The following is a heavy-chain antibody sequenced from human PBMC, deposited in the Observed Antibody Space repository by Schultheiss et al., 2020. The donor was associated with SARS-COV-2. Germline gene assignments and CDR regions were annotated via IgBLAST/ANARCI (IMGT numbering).Heavy chain of an antibody. CDR1: GGSISSFY. V-gene: IGHV4-4*07. J-gene: IGHJ5*02. CDR2: FHSSGTT. Sequence: SQTLSLTCTVSGGSISSFYWSWIRQPAGKGLEWIGRFHSSGTTNSNPSLKSRVTMSADTSKNQFSLKLSSVTAADTAVYYCVRDDGGYFRTSWFDPWGQGTRVTVSS. CDR3: VRDDGGYFRTSWFDP. D-gene: IGHD3-22*01.